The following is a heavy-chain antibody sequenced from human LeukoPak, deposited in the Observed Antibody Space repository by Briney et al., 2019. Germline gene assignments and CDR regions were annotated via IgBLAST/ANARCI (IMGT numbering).Heavy chain of an antibody. J-gene: IGHJ6*02. V-gene: IGHV3-9*01. Sequence: PGGSLRLSCAASGFTFDDYAMHWVRQAPGKGLEWVSGISWNSGSIGYADSVKGRFTISRDNAKNSLYLQMNSLRAEDTALYYCAKGGSSGYYYYYGMDVWGQGTTVTVSS. D-gene: IGHD6-19*01. CDR2: ISWNSGSI. CDR1: GFTFDDYA. CDR3: AKGGSSGYYYYYGMDV.